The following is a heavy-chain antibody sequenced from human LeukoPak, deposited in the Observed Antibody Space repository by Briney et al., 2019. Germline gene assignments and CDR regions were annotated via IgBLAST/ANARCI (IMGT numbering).Heavy chain of an antibody. CDR3: AKDFSWLAAAGYDAFDI. J-gene: IGHJ3*02. D-gene: IGHD6-13*01. CDR2: ISGSGGST. V-gene: IGHV3-23*01. CDR1: GFTFSSYS. Sequence: GGSLRLSCAASGFTFSSYSMNWVRQAPGKGLEWVSAISGSGGSTYYADSVKGRFTISRDNSKNTLYLQMNSLRAEDTAVYYCAKDFSWLAAAGYDAFDIWGQGTMVTVSS.